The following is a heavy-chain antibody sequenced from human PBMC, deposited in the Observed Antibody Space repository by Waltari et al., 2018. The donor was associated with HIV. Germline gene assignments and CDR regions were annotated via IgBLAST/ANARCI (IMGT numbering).Heavy chain of an antibody. CDR2: INHSGST. CDR3: ARVYYDFWSGYHDAFDI. V-gene: IGHV4-34*01. CDR1: GGSFSGYY. J-gene: IGHJ3*02. Sequence: QVQLQQWGAGLLKPSETLSLTCAVYGGSFSGYYWSWIRQPPGKGLEWIGEINHSGSTNYNPSRQSRVTISVDTSKNHFSLKLSSVTAADTAVYYCARVYYDFWSGYHDAFDIWGQGTMVTVSS. D-gene: IGHD3-3*01.